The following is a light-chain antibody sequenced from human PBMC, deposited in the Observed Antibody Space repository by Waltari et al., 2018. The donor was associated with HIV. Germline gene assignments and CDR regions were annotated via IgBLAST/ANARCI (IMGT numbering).Light chain of an antibody. Sequence: QSALTQPRSVSGSPGQSVTISCTGSASDVGGYHYVSWYQQHPGKAPKLLIYDVNTRPSGVPDRCSGSKSGNTASLTISGLQTEDEADYYCCSYAGSSYVFGTETKVTVL. CDR3: CSYAGSSYV. J-gene: IGLJ1*01. CDR2: DVN. CDR1: ASDVGGYHY. V-gene: IGLV2-11*01.